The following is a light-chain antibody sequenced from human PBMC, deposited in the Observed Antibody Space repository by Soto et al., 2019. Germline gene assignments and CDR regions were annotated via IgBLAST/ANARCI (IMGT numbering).Light chain of an antibody. V-gene: IGKV3-20*01. J-gene: IGKJ1*01. CDR2: GAS. Sequence: EIVLTQSTGTLSFSPVERGTISCSASQSVSSSYLAWYQQKPGQAPRLLIYGASSRATGIPDRFSGSGSGTDFTLTISRLEPEDFAVYYCHQYGSSAWTFGQGTKVDIK. CDR3: HQYGSSAWT. CDR1: QSVSSSY.